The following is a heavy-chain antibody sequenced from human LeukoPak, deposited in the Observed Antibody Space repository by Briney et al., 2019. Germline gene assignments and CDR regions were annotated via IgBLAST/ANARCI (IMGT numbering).Heavy chain of an antibody. CDR2: ISGSGGDT. V-gene: IGHV3-23*01. CDR3: AKKGATTGDFDY. Sequence: QTGGSLRLSWGASGITFSSYSMNWVRQAPGKGPEWVSAISGSGGDTYYADSVEGRFTISRDNSKNTLYLQMNSLRAEDTAVYYCAKKGATTGDFDYWGQGTLVTVSS. D-gene: IGHD1-26*01. CDR1: GITFSSYS. J-gene: IGHJ4*02.